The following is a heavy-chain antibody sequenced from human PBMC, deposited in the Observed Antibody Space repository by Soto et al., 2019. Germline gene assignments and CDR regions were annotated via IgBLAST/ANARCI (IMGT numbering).Heavy chain of an antibody. CDR3: ARDRYFGAAADY. CDR2: IYYSGST. D-gene: IGHD3-16*01. CDR1: GGSISSGDYY. V-gene: IGHV4-30-4*01. Sequence: QVQLQESGPGLVKPSQTLSLTCTVSGGSISSGDYYWSWIRQPPGKGLEWIGYIYYSGSTYYNPSLKSRXXIXVXXSKNQFSLKLSSVTAADTAVYYCARDRYFGAAADYWGQGTLVTVSS. J-gene: IGHJ4*02.